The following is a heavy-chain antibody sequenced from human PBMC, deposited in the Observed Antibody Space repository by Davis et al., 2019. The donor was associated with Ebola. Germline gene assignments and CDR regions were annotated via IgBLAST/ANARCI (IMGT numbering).Heavy chain of an antibody. D-gene: IGHD5-18*01. Sequence: GESLKISCAASGFTFSSYGMHWVRQAPGKGLEWVAVISYDGSNKYYADSVKGRFTISRDNSKNTLYLQMNSLRAEDTAVYYCAKDLVVYTAMALFDYWGQGTLVTVSS. V-gene: IGHV3-30*18. CDR2: ISYDGSNK. J-gene: IGHJ4*02. CDR1: GFTFSSYG. CDR3: AKDLVVYTAMALFDY.